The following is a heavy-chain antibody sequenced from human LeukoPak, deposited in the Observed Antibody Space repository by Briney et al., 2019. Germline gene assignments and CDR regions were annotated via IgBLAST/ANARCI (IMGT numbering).Heavy chain of an antibody. V-gene: IGHV4-4*07. CDR3: ARASIAARQLDY. CDR2: IYTSGST. D-gene: IGHD6-6*01. CDR1: GGSISSYY. Sequence: SETLSLTCTVSGGSISSYYWNWIRQPAGKGLEWIGRIYTSGSTNYNPSLKSRVTMSVDRSKNQFSLKLSSVTAADTAVYYCARASIAARQLDYWGQGTLVTVSS. J-gene: IGHJ4*02.